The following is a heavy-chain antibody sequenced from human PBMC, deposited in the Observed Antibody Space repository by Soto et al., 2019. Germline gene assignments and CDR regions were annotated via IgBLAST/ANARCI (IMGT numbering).Heavy chain of an antibody. J-gene: IGHJ6*02. D-gene: IGHD6-19*01. CDR3: ARDGMGIAVAGSTGYYYYYGMDV. Sequence: ASVKVSCKASGYTFTGYYMHWVRQAPGQGLEWMGWINPNSGGTNYAQKFQGWVTMTRDTSISTAYMELSGLRSDDTAVYYCARDGMGIAVAGSTGYYYYYGMDVWGQGTTVTVSS. CDR1: GYTFTGYY. CDR2: INPNSGGT. V-gene: IGHV1-2*04.